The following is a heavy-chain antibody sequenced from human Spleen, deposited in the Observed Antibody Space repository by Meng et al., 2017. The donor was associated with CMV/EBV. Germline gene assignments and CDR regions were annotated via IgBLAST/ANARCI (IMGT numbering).Heavy chain of an antibody. CDR3: ARDSAGYSSGWSFTYYYGMDV. CDR2: IYYSGST. J-gene: IGHJ6*02. V-gene: IGHV4-39*07. Sequence: SETLSLTCTIPGGSTSSSSYYWGWIRQPPGKGQEWTGSIYYSGSTYYNPSLKSRVTISVDTSKNQFSLKLSSVTAADTAVYYCARDSAGYSSGWSFTYYYGMDVWGQGTTVTVSS. CDR1: GGSTSSSSYY. D-gene: IGHD6-19*01.